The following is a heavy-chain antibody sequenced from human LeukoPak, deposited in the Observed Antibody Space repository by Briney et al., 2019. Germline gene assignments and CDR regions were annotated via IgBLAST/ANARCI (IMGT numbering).Heavy chain of an antibody. CDR1: GGSISSGGYY. D-gene: IGHD2-15*01. CDR2: IYYSGST. Sequence: SETLSLTCTVSGGSISSGGYYWSWIRQHPGKGLEWVGYIYYSGSTYYNPSLKSRVTISVDTSKTQFSLKLSSVTAADTAVYYCARGPCSGGSCYSVNWFDPWGQGTLVTVSS. CDR3: ARGPCSGGSCYSVNWFDP. J-gene: IGHJ5*02. V-gene: IGHV4-31*03.